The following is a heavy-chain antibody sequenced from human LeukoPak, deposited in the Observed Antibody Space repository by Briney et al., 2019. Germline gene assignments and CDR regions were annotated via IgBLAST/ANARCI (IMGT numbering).Heavy chain of an antibody. V-gene: IGHV3-21*01. CDR1: GFTFSSYS. D-gene: IGHD3-3*01. CDR2: ISSSSSYI. J-gene: IGHJ5*02. CDR3: ARYVSGYYDFRFDP. Sequence: PGGSLRLSCAASGFTFSSYSMNWVRQAPGKGLEWVSSISSSSSYIYYADSVKGRFTISRDNAKNSLYLQMNSLRAEDTAVYYCARYVSGYYDFRFDPWGQGTLVTVSS.